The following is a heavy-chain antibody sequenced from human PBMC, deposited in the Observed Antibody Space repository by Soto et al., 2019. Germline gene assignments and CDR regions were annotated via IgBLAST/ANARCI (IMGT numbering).Heavy chain of an antibody. J-gene: IGHJ3*02. Sequence: SETLSLTCTVSGGSISSSSYYWGWIRQPPGKGLEWIGSIYYSGSTYYNPSLKSRVTISVDTSKNQFSLKLSSVTAADTAVYFCATERRGSGYVDAFDIWGQGTMVT. CDR2: IYYSGST. CDR1: GGSISSSSYY. D-gene: IGHD3-22*01. CDR3: ATERRGSGYVDAFDI. V-gene: IGHV4-39*02.